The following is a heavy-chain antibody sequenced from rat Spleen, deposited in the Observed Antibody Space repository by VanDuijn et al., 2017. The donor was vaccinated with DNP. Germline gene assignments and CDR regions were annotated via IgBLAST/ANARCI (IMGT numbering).Heavy chain of an antibody. V-gene: IGHV5-20*01. CDR1: GFTFSSFA. CDR3: TTDEITGPVY. J-gene: IGHJ2*01. D-gene: IGHD5-1*01. CDR2: ITSGGSNT. Sequence: EVQLVESGGGLVQPGRSLKLSCAASGFTFSSFAMAWVRQAPKKGLEWVATITSGGSNTYYPDSVKGRFTISRDNAKSSLYLQMDSLRSEDTATYYCTTDEITGPVYWGQGVMVTVSS.